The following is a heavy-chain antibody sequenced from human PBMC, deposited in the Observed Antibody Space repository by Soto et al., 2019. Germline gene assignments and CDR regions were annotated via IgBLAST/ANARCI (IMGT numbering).Heavy chain of an antibody. J-gene: IGHJ4*02. CDR2: IIPIFGTA. D-gene: IGHD3-3*01. Sequence: SVKVSCKASGGTFSSYAISWVRQAPGQGLEWMGGIIPIFGTANYAQKFQGRVTITADESTSTAYMELSSLRSEDTAVYYCARVVPAGWSFDYWDQGTLVTVSS. CDR1: GGTFSSYA. V-gene: IGHV1-69*13. CDR3: ARVVPAGWSFDY.